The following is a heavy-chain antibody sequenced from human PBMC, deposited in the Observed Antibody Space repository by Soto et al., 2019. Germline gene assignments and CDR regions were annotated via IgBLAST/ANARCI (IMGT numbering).Heavy chain of an antibody. CDR1: GYTFTSYY. CDR2: INPSGGST. D-gene: IGHD4-17*01. Sequence: GASVKVSCKASGYTFTSYYMHWVRQAPGQGLEWMGIINPSGGSTSYAQKFQGRVTMTRDTSTSTVYMELSSLRSEDTAVYYCAGDLIYGDSRVGWFDPWGQGTLVTVSP. J-gene: IGHJ5*02. V-gene: IGHV1-46*01. CDR3: AGDLIYGDSRVGWFDP.